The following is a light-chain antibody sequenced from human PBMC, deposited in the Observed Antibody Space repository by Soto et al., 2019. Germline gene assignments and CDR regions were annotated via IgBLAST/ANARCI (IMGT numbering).Light chain of an antibody. CDR3: QQYNSWPPIT. Sequence: IVTTQSPPTLSVSPGERVTLSCRASQSVSSNLAWYQQKPGQAPRLLIYAASTRATGVPARFSGSGSGTEFTLTISSLQSEDFAVYYCQQYNSWPPITFGQGTRLEIK. CDR1: QSVSSN. V-gene: IGKV3-15*01. CDR2: AAS. J-gene: IGKJ5*01.